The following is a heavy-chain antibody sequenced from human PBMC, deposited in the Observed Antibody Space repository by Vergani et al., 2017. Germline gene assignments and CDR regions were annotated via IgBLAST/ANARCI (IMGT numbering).Heavy chain of an antibody. Sequence: QVTLRESGPALVKPTQTLTLTCTFSGFSIHTSEMCVSWIRQPPGKALEWLALIDWNDNKYFNTSLKTRLTISKDASKNQVVLTMTNMDPVDTATYYCARIRRRWRSGYDIFDFWGQGILVTVAS. CDR1: GFSIHTSEMC. V-gene: IGHV2-70*01. J-gene: IGHJ4*02. CDR3: ARIRRRWRSGYDIFDF. D-gene: IGHD5-12*01. CDR2: IDWNDNK.